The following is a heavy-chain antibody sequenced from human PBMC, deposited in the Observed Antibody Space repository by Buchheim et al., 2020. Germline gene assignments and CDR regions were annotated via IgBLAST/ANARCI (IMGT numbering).Heavy chain of an antibody. V-gene: IGHV1-46*03. D-gene: IGHD3-10*01. CDR1: GYTFTRFY. CDR2: INPGGEPI. CDR3: ARELGSTYYFDY. Sequence: QVQLVQSGAEVKKPGASVRISCKASGYTFTRFYIHWFRQAPGQGLEWMGIINPGGEPITYALKFQGRVTMTRDPSTNTVYMGLSSLRSEDTAMYYCARELGSTYYFDYWGQGTL. J-gene: IGHJ4*02.